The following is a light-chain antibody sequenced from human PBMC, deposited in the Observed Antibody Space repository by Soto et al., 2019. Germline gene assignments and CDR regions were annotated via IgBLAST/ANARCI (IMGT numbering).Light chain of an antibody. J-gene: IGKJ2*01. V-gene: IGKV1-5*03. CDR2: KAS. CDR1: QNINTW. Sequence: DIPMTQSPSTLSASVGDRVTITCRASQNINTWLAGYQQKPGKVPKLLMYKASTLESGVPSRFSGGGSGTEFNLTNSRLQPNDFATYYCQQYNNSLYSFGQGTNLEIK. CDR3: QQYNNSLYS.